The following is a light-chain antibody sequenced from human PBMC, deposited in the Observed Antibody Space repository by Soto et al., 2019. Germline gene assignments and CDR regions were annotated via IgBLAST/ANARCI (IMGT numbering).Light chain of an antibody. J-gene: IGKJ5*01. CDR3: QQYENLPT. V-gene: IGKV1-33*01. Sequence: DIHMTQSPSSLSASVGNRVTITCQASQNINNYLNWYQQKPGRAPKLLIYDASNLEAGVPSRFRGIGSGTDFTFTISRLKPEDIATYYCQQYENLPTFGQGTRLEIK. CDR2: DAS. CDR1: QNINNY.